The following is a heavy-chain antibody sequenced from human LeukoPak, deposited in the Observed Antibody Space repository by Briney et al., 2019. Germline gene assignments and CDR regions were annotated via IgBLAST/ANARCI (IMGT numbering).Heavy chain of an antibody. Sequence: SETLSLTCTVSGGSISSYYWSWLRQPPGKGLEWIGYIYYSGSTNYNPSLKSRVTISVDTSKNQFSLKLSSVTAADTAVYYCARGRRFLEWLLLDYWGQGTLVTVSS. CDR3: ARGRRFLEWLLLDY. CDR2: IYYSGST. D-gene: IGHD3-3*01. V-gene: IGHV4-59*01. CDR1: GGSISSYY. J-gene: IGHJ4*02.